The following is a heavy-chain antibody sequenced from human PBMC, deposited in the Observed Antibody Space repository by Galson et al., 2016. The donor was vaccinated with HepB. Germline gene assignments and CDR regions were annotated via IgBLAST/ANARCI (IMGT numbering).Heavy chain of an antibody. D-gene: IGHD2-21*02. CDR1: GGSFSSYA. J-gene: IGHJ5*02. CDR3: ARSALGDTRYNWFDP. CDR2: IIPIFGTA. V-gene: IGHV1-69*13. Sequence: SVKVSCKASGGSFSSYAISWVRQAPGQGPEWMGGIIPIFGTADYAQKFQGRVTITADESTSTVYMGLSSLRSEDTAMYYCARSALGDTRYNWFDPWGQGTLVTVSS.